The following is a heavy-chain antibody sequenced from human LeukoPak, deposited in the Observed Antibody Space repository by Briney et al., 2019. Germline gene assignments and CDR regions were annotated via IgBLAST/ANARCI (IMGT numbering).Heavy chain of an antibody. Sequence: GGSLRLSCAASGFTFSSYGMHWVRQAPGKGLEWVAVISYDGSNKYYADSVKGRFTISRDNSKNTLYLQMNSLRAEDTAVYYCAKGPYSSSWHDAFDIWGQGTRVTVSS. V-gene: IGHV3-30*18. CDR2: ISYDGSNK. D-gene: IGHD6-13*01. CDR3: AKGPYSSSWHDAFDI. CDR1: GFTFSSYG. J-gene: IGHJ3*02.